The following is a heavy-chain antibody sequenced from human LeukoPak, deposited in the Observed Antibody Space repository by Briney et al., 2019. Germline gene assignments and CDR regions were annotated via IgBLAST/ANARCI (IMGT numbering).Heavy chain of an antibody. CDR2: ISAYNGNT. CDR3: ARVGYCSGGTCYAWFDP. CDR1: GYTFTSYG. J-gene: IGHJ5*02. Sequence: ASVKVSCKASGYTFTSYGISWVRQAPGQGLEWMGWISAYNGNTNYAQKLQGRVTMTTDTSTSTAYMELSRLRSDDTAVYYCARVGYCSGGTCYAWFDPWGQGTLVTVSS. V-gene: IGHV1-18*01. D-gene: IGHD2-15*01.